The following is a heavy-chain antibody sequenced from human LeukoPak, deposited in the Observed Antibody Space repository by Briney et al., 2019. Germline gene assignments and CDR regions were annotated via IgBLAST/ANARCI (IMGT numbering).Heavy chain of an antibody. CDR2: IYPGDSDT. Sequence: GESLKISCKGSGYSFTSYWIGWVRQMPGKGLEWMGIIYPGDSDTRYSPSFQGQVTISADKSISTAYLQWSSLKASDTAMYYCATEGYCSSTSCYYGPGDNAFDIWGQGAMVTVSS. J-gene: IGHJ3*02. D-gene: IGHD2-2*01. CDR3: ATEGYCSSTSCYYGPGDNAFDI. V-gene: IGHV5-51*01. CDR1: GYSFTSYW.